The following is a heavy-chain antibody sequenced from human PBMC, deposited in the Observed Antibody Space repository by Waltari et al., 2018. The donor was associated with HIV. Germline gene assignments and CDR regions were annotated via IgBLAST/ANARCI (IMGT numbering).Heavy chain of an antibody. Sequence: QLHLQESGPGLVKPSEPLSLTCSVSGASISSSSYYWAWIRQPPGKGLGWIGAIYYSGTAYYNPSVKSRVSASLDASKNELSLKLTSVTATDTALYYCARLRFHSLYYFDSWGPGILVTVSS. CDR1: GASISSSSYY. CDR2: IYYSGTA. J-gene: IGHJ4*02. CDR3: ARLRFHSLYYFDS. V-gene: IGHV4-39*01. D-gene: IGHD3-16*01.